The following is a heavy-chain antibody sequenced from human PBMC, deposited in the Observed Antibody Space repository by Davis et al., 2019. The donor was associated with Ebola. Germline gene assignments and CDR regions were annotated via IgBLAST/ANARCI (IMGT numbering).Heavy chain of an antibody. CDR3: AKTAQQFPYGDYAGGY. J-gene: IGHJ4*02. CDR1: GFTFSSYA. Sequence: GESLKISCAASGFTFSSYAMSWVRQAPGKGLEWVSAISGSGGSTYYADSVKGRFTISRDNSKNTLYLQMNSLRAEDTAVYYCAKTAQQFPYGDYAGGYWGQGSLVTVSS. V-gene: IGHV3-23*01. D-gene: IGHD4-17*01. CDR2: ISGSGGST.